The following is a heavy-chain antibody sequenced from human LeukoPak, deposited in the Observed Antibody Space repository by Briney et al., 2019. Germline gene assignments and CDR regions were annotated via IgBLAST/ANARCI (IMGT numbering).Heavy chain of an antibody. D-gene: IGHD2-15*01. Sequence: SVKVSCKASGGTFGRYAITWVRQAPGQRLEWTGGVSPIYGTSDYAQRFQGRVTISADESTSTAFLEVRSLRSEDTAVYYCARDCSGGRCYGAFDIWGQGTLVIVSS. V-gene: IGHV1-69*13. CDR2: VSPIYGTS. CDR1: GGTFGRYA. J-gene: IGHJ3*02. CDR3: ARDCSGGRCYGAFDI.